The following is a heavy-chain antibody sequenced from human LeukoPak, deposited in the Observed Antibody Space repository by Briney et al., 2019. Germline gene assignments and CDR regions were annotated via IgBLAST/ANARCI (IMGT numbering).Heavy chain of an antibody. D-gene: IGHD3-22*01. CDR3: ARGRAYYDSSGYFNY. Sequence: SETLSLTCTVSGDSLSGYYWNWTRQPAGKGLEWIGRMYTSGSTNYNPSLQSRVIMSVDTSKNQFSLDLNSVTAADTAVYYCARGRAYYDSSGYFNYRGQGILVTVSS. CDR1: GDSLSGYY. V-gene: IGHV4-4*07. CDR2: MYTSGST. J-gene: IGHJ4*02.